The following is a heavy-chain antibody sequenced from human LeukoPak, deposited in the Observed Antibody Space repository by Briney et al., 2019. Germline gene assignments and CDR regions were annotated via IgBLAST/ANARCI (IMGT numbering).Heavy chain of an antibody. J-gene: IGHJ4*02. CDR3: ARESTYYDILTGYLSGYYFDY. CDR1: GGSISSYY. CDR2: IYYSGST. Sequence: PSETLSLTCTVSGGSISSYYWSWIRQPPGKGLEWIGYIYYSGSTNYNPSLKSRVTISVDTSKNQFSLKLSSVTAADTAVYYCARESTYYDILTGYLSGYYFDYWGQGPLVTVSS. V-gene: IGHV4-59*01. D-gene: IGHD3-9*01.